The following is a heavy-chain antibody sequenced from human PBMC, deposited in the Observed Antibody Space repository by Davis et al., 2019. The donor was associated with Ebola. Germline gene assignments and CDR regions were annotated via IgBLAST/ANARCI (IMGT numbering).Heavy chain of an antibody. J-gene: IGHJ6*02. Sequence: ASVKVSCKVSGYTFSSYAMHWVRQAPGQGLEWMGWISAYNGNTYYAQKVQDRVTMTTDTSTNTADMELRSLRSDDTAVYYCARDASGSNYHYYGMDVWGQGTTVTVSS. D-gene: IGHD3-22*01. CDR2: ISAYNGNT. V-gene: IGHV1-18*01. CDR1: GYTFSSYA. CDR3: ARDASGSNYHYYGMDV.